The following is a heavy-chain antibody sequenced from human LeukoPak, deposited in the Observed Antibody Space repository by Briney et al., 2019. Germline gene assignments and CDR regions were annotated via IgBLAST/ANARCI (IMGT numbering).Heavy chain of an antibody. CDR2: FSDSGGST. V-gene: IGHV3-23*01. CDR1: GFTFSSYA. CDR3: AKVPVAVAGRPYYYYGMDV. D-gene: IGHD6-19*01. J-gene: IGHJ6*02. Sequence: GSLRLSCAASGFTFSSYAMSWVRQAPGKGLEWVSTFSDSGGSTYYADSVKGRFTISRDNSKSTLFLQMSSLRAEDTAVYYCAKVPVAVAGRPYYYYGMDVWDQGTTVTVSS.